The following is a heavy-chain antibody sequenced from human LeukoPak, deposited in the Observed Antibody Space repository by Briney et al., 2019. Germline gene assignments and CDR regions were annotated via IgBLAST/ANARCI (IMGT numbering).Heavy chain of an antibody. CDR2: IYYSGST. D-gene: IGHD6-25*01. J-gene: IGHJ4*02. Sequence: PSETLSLTCTVSGGSISSYYWSWIRQPPGKGLEWIGYIYYSGSTNYNPSLKSRVTISVDTSKNQFSLKLSSVTAADTAVYYCARGGRRRLLSTYSGYDYWGQGTLVTVSS. CDR3: ARGGRRRLLSTYSGYDY. V-gene: IGHV4-59*01. CDR1: GGSISSYY.